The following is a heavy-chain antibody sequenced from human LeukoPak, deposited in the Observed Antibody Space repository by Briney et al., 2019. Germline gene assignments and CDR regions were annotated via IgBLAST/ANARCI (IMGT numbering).Heavy chain of an antibody. V-gene: IGHV4-34*01. CDR3: ATTSSQIPTVTEWAYFDY. CDR1: GGSFSGYY. D-gene: IGHD4-11*01. CDR2: INHSGST. Sequence: SETLSLTCAVYGGSFSGYYWSWIRQPPGKGLEWIGEINHSGSTNYNPSLKSRVTISVDTSKNQFSLKLSSVTAADTAAYYCATTSSQIPTVTEWAYFDYWGQGTPVTVSS. J-gene: IGHJ4*02.